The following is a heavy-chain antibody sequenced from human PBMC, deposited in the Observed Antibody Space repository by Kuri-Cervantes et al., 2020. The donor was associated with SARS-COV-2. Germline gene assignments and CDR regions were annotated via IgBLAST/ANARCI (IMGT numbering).Heavy chain of an antibody. V-gene: IGHV3-11*01. D-gene: IGHD3-3*01. J-gene: IGHJ4*02. CDR3: ARWPSWSGSIDY. CDR1: GFTFSDYY. Sequence: GGSLRLSCAASGFTFSDYYMSWIRQAPGKGLEWVSYISSSGGIYMQYADSVKGRFTISRDNAKKSLYLEMNSLRAEDTAVYYCARWPSWSGSIDYWGQGTLVTVSS. CDR2: ISSSGGIYM.